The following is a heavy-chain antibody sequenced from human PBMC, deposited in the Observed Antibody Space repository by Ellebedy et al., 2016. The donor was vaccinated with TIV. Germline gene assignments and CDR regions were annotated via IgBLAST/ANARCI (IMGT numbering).Heavy chain of an antibody. Sequence: GGSLRLXXAASGFTFSSYWMSWVRQAPGKGLEWVSSISSSSSYIYYADSVKGRFTISRDNAKNSLYLQMNSLRAEDTAIYYCASAGGSGWYYNNYYFDYWGQGTLVTVSS. V-gene: IGHV3-21*01. CDR2: ISSSSSYI. D-gene: IGHD6-19*01. CDR3: ASAGGSGWYYNNYYFDY. J-gene: IGHJ4*02. CDR1: GFTFSSYW.